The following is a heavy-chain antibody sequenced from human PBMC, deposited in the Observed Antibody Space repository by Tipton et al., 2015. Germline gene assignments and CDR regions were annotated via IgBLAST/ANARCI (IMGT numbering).Heavy chain of an antibody. Sequence: QSGAEVKKPGESLKISCKGSGDSFTNYWIGWVRQMPGKGLEWMGIVYPGDSDPRYSPSFQGQVTISADKSISTAFLQWSTLKASDSGMYYCARHVSFYYDTHGSDALDIWAQGTMVTVSS. CDR2: VYPGDSDP. CDR3: ARHVSFYYDTHGSDALDI. D-gene: IGHD3-22*01. CDR1: GDSFTNYW. J-gene: IGHJ3*02. V-gene: IGHV5-51*01.